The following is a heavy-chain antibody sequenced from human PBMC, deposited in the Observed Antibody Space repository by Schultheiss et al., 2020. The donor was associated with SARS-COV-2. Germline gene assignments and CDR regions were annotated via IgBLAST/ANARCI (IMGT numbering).Heavy chain of an antibody. V-gene: IGHV4-39*07. CDR1: GGSISSSSYY. CDR3: ARAQWLRGDFDY. CDR2: IYHSGST. D-gene: IGHD5-12*01. J-gene: IGHJ4*02. Sequence: SQTLSLTCTVSGGSISSSSYYWGWIRQPPGKGLEWIGSIYHSGSTYYNPSLKSRVTISVDTSKNQFSLKLSSVTAADTAVYYCARAQWLRGDFDYWGQGTLVTVSS.